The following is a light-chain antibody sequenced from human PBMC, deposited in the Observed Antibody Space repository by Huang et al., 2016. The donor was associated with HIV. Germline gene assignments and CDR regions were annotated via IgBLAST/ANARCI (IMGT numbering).Light chain of an antibody. Sequence: EIVMTQSPATLSLSPGERATLSCRANRSVNTNLAWYQQRFGQAPRLLIYGSSTRASGSPARFSGSGSGTDFTLTISSLQSEDVALYFCQQYNNWLLSFGGGTKVDI. V-gene: IGKV3-15*01. CDR1: RSVNTN. CDR2: GSS. J-gene: IGKJ4*01. CDR3: QQYNNWLLS.